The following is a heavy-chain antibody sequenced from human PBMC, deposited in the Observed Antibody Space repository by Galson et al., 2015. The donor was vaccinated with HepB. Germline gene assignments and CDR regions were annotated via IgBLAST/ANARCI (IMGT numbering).Heavy chain of an antibody. CDR1: GFTFTTSA. V-gene: IGHV1-58*02. CDR2: IVVGSGNT. J-gene: IGHJ3*02. CDR3: AVALGDYYDKGAFDI. Sequence: SVKVSCKASGFTFTTSAMQWVRQARGQRLEWTGWIVVGSGNTNYAQKFQERVTITRDMSTSTAYMELSSLRSEDTAVYYCAVALGDYYDKGAFDIWGQGTMVTVSS. D-gene: IGHD3-22*01.